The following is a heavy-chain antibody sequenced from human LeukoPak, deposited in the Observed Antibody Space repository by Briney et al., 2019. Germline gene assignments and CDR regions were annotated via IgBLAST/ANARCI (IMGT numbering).Heavy chain of an antibody. CDR2: INTNTGNP. CDR3: ARSEDLTYYYDSSGYRCDY. CDR1: GYTSTSYA. Sequence: ASVKVSCKASGYTSTSYAMNWVRQAPGQGLEWMGWINTNTGNPTYAQGFTGRFVFSLDTSVSTAYLQISSLKAEDTAVYYCARSEDLTYYYDSSGYRCDYWGQETLVTVSS. V-gene: IGHV7-4-1*02. J-gene: IGHJ4*02. D-gene: IGHD3-22*01.